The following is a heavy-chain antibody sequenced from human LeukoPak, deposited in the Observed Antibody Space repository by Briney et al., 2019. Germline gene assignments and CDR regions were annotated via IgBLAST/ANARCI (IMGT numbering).Heavy chain of an antibody. CDR3: ARQVVVVPAAARTLYYYMDV. J-gene: IGHJ6*03. V-gene: IGHV4-59*08. CDR2: ISYSGST. CDR1: GGSISSYY. Sequence: SESLSLTCTVSGGSISSYYWSWIRQPPGKGLEWIGYISYSGSTNYNPSLKSRVTISLDTSKNQFSLKLSSVTATDTAVYYCARQVVVVPAAARTLYYYMDVWGKGTTVTVSS. D-gene: IGHD2-2*01.